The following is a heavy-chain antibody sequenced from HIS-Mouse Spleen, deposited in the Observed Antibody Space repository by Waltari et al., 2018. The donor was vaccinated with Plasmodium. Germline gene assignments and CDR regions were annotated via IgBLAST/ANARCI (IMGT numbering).Heavy chain of an antibody. CDR1: GFTFSSYA. CDR3: ARDPFYVDTAMVLDC. J-gene: IGHJ4*02. D-gene: IGHD5-18*01. CDR2: IPYDGSNK. V-gene: IGHV3-30*04. Sequence: AASGFTFSSYAMHWVRQAPGKGLEWVAVIPYDGSNKYYADSVKGRFTISRDNSKNTLYLQMNSLRAEDTAVYYCARDPFYVDTAMVLDCWGQGTLVTVSS.